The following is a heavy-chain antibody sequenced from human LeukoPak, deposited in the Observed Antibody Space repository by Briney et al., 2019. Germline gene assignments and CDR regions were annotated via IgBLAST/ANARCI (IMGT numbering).Heavy chain of an antibody. J-gene: IGHJ4*02. CDR3: TYSSSWSGPPDDY. D-gene: IGHD6-13*01. CDR2: INSDGSST. V-gene: IGHV3-74*01. Sequence: GGSLRLSCAASGFTFSSYWMHWVRQAPGKGLVWVSRINSDGSSTSYADSVKGRFTISRDNAKNTLYLQMNSLRAEDTAVYYCTYSSSWSGPPDDYWGQGTLVTVSS. CDR1: GFTFSSYW.